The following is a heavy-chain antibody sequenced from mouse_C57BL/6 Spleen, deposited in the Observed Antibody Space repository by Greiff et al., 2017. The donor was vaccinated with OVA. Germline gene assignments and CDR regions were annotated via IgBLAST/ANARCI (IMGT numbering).Heavy chain of an antibody. V-gene: IGHV1-80*01. Sequence: VPLVESGAELVKPGASVKISCKASGYAFSRYWMNWVKQRPGKGLEWIGQIYPGDGDTNYNGKFKGKATLTADKSSSTAYMQLSSLTSEDSAVYFGARLYGYDDGYFDYWGQGTTLTVSS. J-gene: IGHJ2*01. CDR3: ARLYGYDDGYFDY. CDR1: GYAFSRYW. D-gene: IGHD2-2*01. CDR2: IYPGDGDT.